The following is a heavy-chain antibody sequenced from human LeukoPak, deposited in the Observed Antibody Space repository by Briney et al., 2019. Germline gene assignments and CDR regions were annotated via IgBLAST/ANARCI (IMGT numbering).Heavy chain of an antibody. J-gene: IGHJ4*02. CDR3: AKDRGYGDYADYFDY. CDR1: GFTFSSYG. CDR2: IWYDGSNK. V-gene: IGHV3-33*06. Sequence: TGGSLRLSCAASGFTFSSYGMHWVRQAPGKGLEWVAVIWYDGSNKYYADSVKGRFTISRDNSKDTLYLQMNSLRAEDTAVYYCAKDRGYGDYADYFDYWGQGTLVTVSS. D-gene: IGHD4-17*01.